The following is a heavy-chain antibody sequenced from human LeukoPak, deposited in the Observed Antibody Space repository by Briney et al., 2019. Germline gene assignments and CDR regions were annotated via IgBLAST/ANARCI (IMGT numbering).Heavy chain of an antibody. CDR2: INHSGST. D-gene: IGHD6-19*01. V-gene: IGHV4-34*01. CDR3: ASIGSSGWYYFDY. Sequence: SETLSLTCTVSGGSISGYYWSWIRQPPGKGLEWIGEINHSGSTNYNPSLKSRVTISVDTSKNQFSLKLSSVTAADTAVYYCASIGSSGWYYFDYWGQGTLVTVSS. CDR1: GGSISGYY. J-gene: IGHJ4*02.